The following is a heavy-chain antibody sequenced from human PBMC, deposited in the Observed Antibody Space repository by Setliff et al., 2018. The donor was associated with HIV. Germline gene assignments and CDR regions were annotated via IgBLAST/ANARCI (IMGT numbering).Heavy chain of an antibody. CDR2: IYHSGST. J-gene: IGHJ6*02. Sequence: SETLSLTCAVSGYSISSGYYWGWIRRPPGKGLEWIGSIYHSGSTYYNPSLKSRVTISVDTSKNQFSLKLSSVTAADTAVYYCARQYNRQYGMDVWGQGTTVTVSS. D-gene: IGHD1-20*01. CDR3: ARQYNRQYGMDV. CDR1: GYSISSGYY. V-gene: IGHV4-38-2*01.